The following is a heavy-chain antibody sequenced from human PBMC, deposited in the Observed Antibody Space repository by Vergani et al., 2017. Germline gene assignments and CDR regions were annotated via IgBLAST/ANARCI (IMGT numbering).Heavy chain of an antibody. CDR2: ISYDGSNK. J-gene: IGHJ3*02. V-gene: IGHV3-30-3*01. CDR3: ASFSTTLRSPAFDI. CDR1: GFTFSSYA. Sequence: QVQLVESGGGVVQPGRSLRLSCAASGFTFSSYAMHWVRQAPGKGLEWVAVISYDGSNKYYADSVKGRFTISRDNSKNTLYLQMNSLRAEDTAVYYCASFSTTLRSPAFDIWGQGTMVTVSS. D-gene: IGHD2-15*01.